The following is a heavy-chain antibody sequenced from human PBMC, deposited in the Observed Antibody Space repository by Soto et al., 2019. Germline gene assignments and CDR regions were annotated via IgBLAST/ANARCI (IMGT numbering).Heavy chain of an antibody. D-gene: IGHD1-26*01. CDR1: GFTVSSNY. J-gene: IGHJ1*01. CDR3: ARDQVGAATEYFQH. Sequence: EVQLVESGGGLVQPGGSLRLSCAASGFTVSSNYMSCVRQAPGKGLEWVSVIYSGGSTYYADSVKGRFTISRDNSKNTLYLQMNSLRAEDTAVYYCARDQVGAATEYFQHWGQGTLVTVSS. CDR2: IYSGGST. V-gene: IGHV3-66*01.